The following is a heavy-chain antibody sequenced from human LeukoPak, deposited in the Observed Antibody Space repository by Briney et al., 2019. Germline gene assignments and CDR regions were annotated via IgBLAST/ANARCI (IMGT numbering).Heavy chain of an antibody. CDR2: IYTSGST. Sequence: SETLSLTCTVSGGSNSSGSYYWSWIRQPAGKGLEWIGRIYTSGSTNYNPSLKSRVTISVDTSKNQFSLKLSSVTAADTAVYYCARRVEVGATNGAFDIWGQGTMVTVSS. CDR1: GGSNSSGSYY. D-gene: IGHD1-26*01. CDR3: ARRVEVGATNGAFDI. J-gene: IGHJ3*02. V-gene: IGHV4-61*02.